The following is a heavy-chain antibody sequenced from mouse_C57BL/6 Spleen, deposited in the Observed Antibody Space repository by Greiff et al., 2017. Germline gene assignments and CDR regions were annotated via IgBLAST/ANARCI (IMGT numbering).Heavy chain of an antibody. CDR2: INPSNGGT. CDR3: AREKYDYGHFDY. V-gene: IGHV1-53*01. J-gene: IGHJ2*01. CDR1: GYTFTSYW. D-gene: IGHD2-4*01. Sequence: QLQQPGTELVKPGASVKLSCKASGYTFTSYWMHWVKQRPGQGLEWMGNINPSNGGTNYNEKFKSKATLTVDKSSSTAYMQLSSLTSEDSAVYYCAREKYDYGHFDYWGQGTTLTVSS.